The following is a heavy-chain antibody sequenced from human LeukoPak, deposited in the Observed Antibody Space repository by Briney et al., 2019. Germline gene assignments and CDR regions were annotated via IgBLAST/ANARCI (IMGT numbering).Heavy chain of an antibody. D-gene: IGHD5-18*01. J-gene: IGHJ4*02. CDR2: IYYSGST. V-gene: IGHV4-59*01. Sequence: SETLSLTCTVSGGSISSYYWSWIRQPPGKGLEWIGYIYYSGSTNYNPSLESRVTISVDTSKNQFSLKLSSVTAADTAVYYCARESRGYSYGAYFDYWGQGTLVTVSS. CDR1: GGSISSYY. CDR3: ARESRGYSYGAYFDY.